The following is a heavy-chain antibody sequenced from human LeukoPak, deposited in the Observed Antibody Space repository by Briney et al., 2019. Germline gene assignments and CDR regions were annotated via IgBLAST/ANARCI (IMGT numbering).Heavy chain of an antibody. CDR2: INPNSGGA. Sequence: ASVKVSCKASGYTFTGYYMHWVRQAPGQGLEWMGWINPNSGGANYAQNFQGRVTMTRDTSISTAYMELSTLTSDDTAVYYCARAARFGELFRYWCDPWGQGTLVTVSS. CDR1: GYTFTGYY. CDR3: ARAARFGELFRYWCDP. V-gene: IGHV1-2*02. J-gene: IGHJ5*02. D-gene: IGHD3-10*01.